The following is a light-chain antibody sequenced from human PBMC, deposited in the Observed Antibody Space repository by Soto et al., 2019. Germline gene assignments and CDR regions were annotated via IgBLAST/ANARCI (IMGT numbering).Light chain of an antibody. V-gene: IGKV3-11*01. CDR3: QQRSAWPLT. Sequence: EIVLTQSPATLSLSPGERAALSCRANQSVGTYLGWYQQRVGQAPSLLIYDASKRATGTPDRFSGSGSGTDVTLTISSLEPEDFVVYYCQQRSAWPLTFGGGTKVEIK. J-gene: IGKJ4*01. CDR2: DAS. CDR1: QSVGTY.